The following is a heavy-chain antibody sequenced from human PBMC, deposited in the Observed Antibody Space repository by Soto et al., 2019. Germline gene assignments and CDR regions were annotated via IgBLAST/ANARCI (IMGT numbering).Heavy chain of an antibody. CDR3: ARDNWNYGHYYYYGMDV. Sequence: GGSLRLSCAASGFTFSSYAMHCVRQAPGKGLEWVAVISYDGSTKYYADSVKGRFTTSRDNAKNSLYLQMNSLRAEDTAVYYCARDNWNYGHYYYYGMDVWGQGTTVTVSS. CDR1: GFTFSSYA. CDR2: ISYDGSTK. D-gene: IGHD1-7*01. J-gene: IGHJ6*02. V-gene: IGHV3-30*04.